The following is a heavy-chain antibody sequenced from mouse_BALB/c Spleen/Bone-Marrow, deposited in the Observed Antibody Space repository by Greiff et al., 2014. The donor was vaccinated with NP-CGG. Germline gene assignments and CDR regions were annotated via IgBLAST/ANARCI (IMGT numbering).Heavy chain of an antibody. CDR2: INPYNDGT. V-gene: IGHV1-14*01. CDR1: GYTFTSYV. CDR3: ARGGRYDGFAY. Sequence: VQLQPPGPALAKPGASVKMSCKASGYTFTSYVMHWVKQKPGQGLEWIGYINPYNDGTKYNEKFKGKATLTSDKSSSTAYMELSGLTSEDSAVYYCARGGRYDGFAYWGQGTLVTVSA. J-gene: IGHJ3*01. D-gene: IGHD2-14*01.